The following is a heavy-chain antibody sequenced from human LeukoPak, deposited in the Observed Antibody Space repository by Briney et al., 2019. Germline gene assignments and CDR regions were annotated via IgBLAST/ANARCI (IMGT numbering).Heavy chain of an antibody. CDR2: INHSGST. CDR1: GGSFSVYY. D-gene: IGHD5-18*01. CDR3: ARAKLRIQLWYMDY. Sequence: PSETLSLTCAVYGGSFSVYYWSWIRQPPGKGLEWIGEINHSGSTNYNPSLKSRVTISVDTSKNQFSLKLSSVTAADTAVYYCARAKLRIQLWYMDYWGQGTLVTVSS. V-gene: IGHV4-34*01. J-gene: IGHJ4*02.